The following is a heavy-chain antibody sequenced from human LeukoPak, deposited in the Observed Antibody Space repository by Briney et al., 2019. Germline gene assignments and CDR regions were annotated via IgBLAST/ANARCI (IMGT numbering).Heavy chain of an antibody. J-gene: IGHJ4*02. CDR2: INSDGSWT. Sequence: GGSLRLSCAASGFTFSSYWMHWVRQAPGKGLVWVSHINSDGSWTSYADSVKGRFTISRDNAKNILYLQMNGLRAEDTAVYYCAKGYKYGHYWGQGSLVTVSS. V-gene: IGHV3-74*01. CDR1: GFTFSSYW. D-gene: IGHD5-24*01. CDR3: AKGYKYGHY.